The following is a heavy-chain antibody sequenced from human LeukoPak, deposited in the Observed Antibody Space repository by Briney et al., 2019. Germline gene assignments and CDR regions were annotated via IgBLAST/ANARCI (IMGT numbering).Heavy chain of an antibody. J-gene: IGHJ4*02. CDR2: IYHSGST. CDR3: ARAVVAATFDY. V-gene: IGHV4-38-2*01. CDR1: GYSISSGYY. Sequence: PSETLSLTCAVSGYSISSGYYWGWIRQPPGKGLEWIGSIYHSGSTYYNPSLKSRVTISVDTSKNQFSLKLSSVTAADTAVYYCARAVVAATFDYWGQGTLVTVSS. D-gene: IGHD2-15*01.